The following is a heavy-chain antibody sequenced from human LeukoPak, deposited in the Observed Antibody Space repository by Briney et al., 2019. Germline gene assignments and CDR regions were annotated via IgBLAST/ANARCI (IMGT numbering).Heavy chain of an antibody. V-gene: IGHV3-21*01. CDR1: GFSFSTYT. J-gene: IGHJ4*02. CDR2: ISGSGSYI. CDR3: ASHFWNYYRIDY. Sequence: GGSLRLSCAASGFSFSTYTMNWARQAPGKGLEWVSSISGSGSYIYYSDSVKGRFTISRDNAKNSLSLQMNSLRAEDTAIYYCASHFWNYYRIDYWGQGTLVTVSS. D-gene: IGHD3-3*02.